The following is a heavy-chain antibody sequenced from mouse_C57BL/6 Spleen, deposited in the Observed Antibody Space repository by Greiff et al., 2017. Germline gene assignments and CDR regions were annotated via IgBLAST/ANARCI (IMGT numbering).Heavy chain of an antibody. Sequence: QVQLQQPGAELVRPGSSVKLSCKASGYTFPSYWMDWVKQRPGQGLEWIGNIYPSDSETHYNQKFKDKATLTVDKSSSTAYMQLSSLTSEDSAVYYCARGGYPGYYAMDDWGQGTSVTVSS. CDR3: ARGGYPGYYAMDD. V-gene: IGHV1-61*01. CDR2: IYPSDSET. D-gene: IGHD2-14*01. CDR1: GYTFPSYW. J-gene: IGHJ4*01.